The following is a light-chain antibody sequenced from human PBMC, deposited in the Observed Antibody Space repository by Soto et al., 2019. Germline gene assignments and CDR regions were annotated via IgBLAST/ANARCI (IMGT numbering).Light chain of an antibody. J-gene: IGLJ1*01. Sequence: QSALTQPASVSGSPGQSITISCSGTSSDIGSYNHVAWYQQFPGKSPKLMIYAVSDRPSGVSDRFSGSKSGITASLTISGLQTEDEAAYYSISYTDRQSYLFGTGTKAPS. CDR3: ISYTDRQSYL. CDR2: AVS. V-gene: IGLV2-14*03. CDR1: SSDIGSYNH.